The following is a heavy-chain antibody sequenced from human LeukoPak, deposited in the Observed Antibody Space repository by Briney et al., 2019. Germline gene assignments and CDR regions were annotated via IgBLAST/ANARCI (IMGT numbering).Heavy chain of an antibody. CDR1: GFTFSSYS. CDR2: ISSSSSYI. D-gene: IGHD3-9*01. CDR3: AKQDYDILTGMDV. J-gene: IGHJ6*04. Sequence: GGSLRLSCAASGFTFSSYSMNWVRQAPGKGLEWVSSISSSSSYIYYADSVKGRFTISRDNAKNSLYLQMNSLRAEDTAVYYCAKQDYDILTGMDVWGKGTTVTISS. V-gene: IGHV3-21*01.